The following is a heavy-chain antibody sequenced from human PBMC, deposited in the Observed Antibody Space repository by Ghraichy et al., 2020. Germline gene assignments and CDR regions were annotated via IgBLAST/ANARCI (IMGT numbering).Heavy chain of an antibody. CDR2: ISSSSSYI. D-gene: IGHD7-27*01. J-gene: IGHJ4*02. Sequence: GESLNISCAASGFTFSSYSMNWVRQAPGKGLEWVSSISSSSSYIYYADSVKGRFTISRDNAKNSLYLQMNSLRAEDTAVYYCARRNWDDYWGQGTLVTVSS. CDR3: ARRNWDDY. V-gene: IGHV3-21*01. CDR1: GFTFSSYS.